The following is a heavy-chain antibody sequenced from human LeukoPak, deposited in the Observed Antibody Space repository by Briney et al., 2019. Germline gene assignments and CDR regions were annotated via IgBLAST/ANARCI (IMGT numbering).Heavy chain of an antibody. V-gene: IGHV3-74*01. CDR2: IKSDGSSP. Sequence: GGPLRLSCAASGFIFSSYWMHWVRQAPGKGPVWVSRIKSDGSSPSYADSVKGRFTISRDNAKNTVYLQMNSLRAEDTAVYYCAKDGHYSNFYFDYWGQGTLVTVSS. J-gene: IGHJ4*02. CDR3: AKDGHYSNFYFDY. CDR1: GFIFSSYW. D-gene: IGHD4-11*01.